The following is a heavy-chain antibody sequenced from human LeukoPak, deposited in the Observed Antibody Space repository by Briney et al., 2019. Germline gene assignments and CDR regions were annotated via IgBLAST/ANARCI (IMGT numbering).Heavy chain of an antibody. Sequence: RSGGSLRLSCAASGFNFDDYGMSWVRQAPGKGLEWVSGINWNGGSTGYADSVKGRFTISRDNSKNTLYLQMNSLRAEDTAVYYCAKDLTPFDPWGQGTLVTVSS. V-gene: IGHV3-20*04. CDR2: INWNGGST. J-gene: IGHJ5*02. CDR1: GFNFDDYG. CDR3: AKDLTPFDP.